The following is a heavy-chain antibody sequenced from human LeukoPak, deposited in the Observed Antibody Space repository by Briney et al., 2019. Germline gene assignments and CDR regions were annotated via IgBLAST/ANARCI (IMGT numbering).Heavy chain of an antibody. D-gene: IGHD4-23*01. CDR2: IIPIFGTA. J-gene: IGHJ4*02. CDR3: ARDYGYGGNSGQTS. Sequence: ASVKVSCKASGGTFSSYAISWVRQAPGQGLEWMGGIIPIFGTANYAQKFQGRVTITADESTSTAYMELSSLRSEDTAVYYCARDYGYGGNSGQTSWGQGTLVTVSS. CDR1: GGTFSSYA. V-gene: IGHV1-69*13.